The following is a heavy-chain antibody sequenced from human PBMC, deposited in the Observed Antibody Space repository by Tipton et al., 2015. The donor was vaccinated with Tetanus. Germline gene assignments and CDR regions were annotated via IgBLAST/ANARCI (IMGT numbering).Heavy chain of an antibody. CDR2: IYYSGST. D-gene: IGHD3-9*01. Sequence: LRLSCTVSDGSMRSYYWSWIRQPPGKGLEWIGYIYYSGSTNYNSSLKSRVTISVDTSKNQFSLKLSSVTAADTAVYYCARGYNGYDILTAYPHYFDSWGQGTLVTVSS. CDR1: DGSMRSYY. J-gene: IGHJ4*02. CDR3: ARGYNGYDILTAYPHYFDS. V-gene: IGHV4-59*01.